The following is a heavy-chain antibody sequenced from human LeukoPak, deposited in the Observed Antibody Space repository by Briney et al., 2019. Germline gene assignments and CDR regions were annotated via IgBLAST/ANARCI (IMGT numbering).Heavy chain of an antibody. CDR3: AKAPIAATTRDAFDI. CDR2: ITGSGGTT. J-gene: IGHJ3*02. Sequence: PGGSLRLSCAASGFTFSSYAMSWVRQAPGKGLEWVSTITGSGGTTYYVDSVKGRFTISRDNSKNTLYLQMNSLRAEDTAVYYCAKAPIAATTRDAFDIWGQGTMVTVSS. CDR1: GFTFSSYA. V-gene: IGHV3-23*01. D-gene: IGHD6-13*01.